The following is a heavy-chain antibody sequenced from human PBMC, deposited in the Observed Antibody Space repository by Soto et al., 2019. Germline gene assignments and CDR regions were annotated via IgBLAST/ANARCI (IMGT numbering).Heavy chain of an antibody. CDR2: MNPNSGNT. J-gene: IGHJ5*02. CDR1: GYTFTSYD. D-gene: IGHD3-3*01. Sequence: ASVKVSCKASGYTFTSYDINWVRQATGQGLEWMGWMNPNSGNTGYAQKYKGRVTMTRNTSISTANMEMSSLRSEDTAVYYCARGPYYDFWSGYSLGYWFDPWGQGTLVTVSS. V-gene: IGHV1-8*01. CDR3: ARGPYYDFWSGYSLGYWFDP.